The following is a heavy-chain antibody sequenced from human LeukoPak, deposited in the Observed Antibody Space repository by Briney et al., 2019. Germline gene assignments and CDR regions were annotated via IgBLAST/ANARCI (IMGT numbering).Heavy chain of an antibody. Sequence: ASVKVSCKASGGTFSSYAISWVRQAPGQGLESMGGIIPIFGTANYAQKFQGRVTITTDESTSTAYMELSSLRSEDTAVYYCARGSGSYSPTYYFDYWGQGTLVTVSS. V-gene: IGHV1-69*05. D-gene: IGHD1-26*01. CDR1: GGTFSSYA. J-gene: IGHJ4*02. CDR3: ARGSGSYSPTYYFDY. CDR2: IIPIFGTA.